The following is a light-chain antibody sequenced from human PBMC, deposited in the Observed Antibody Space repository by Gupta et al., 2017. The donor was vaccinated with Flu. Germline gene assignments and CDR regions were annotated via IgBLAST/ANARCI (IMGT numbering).Light chain of an antibody. V-gene: IGKV3-15*01. Sequence: EIAMTQSPATLSVSPGGRATLSCRASQSINTNLVWYQQRPGQAPRLVIYGVSSRATGVPARFSGSGSGTDFTLTIISLQSEDFAVYYCQQHDNWPLTFGGGTKVEIK. CDR3: QQHDNWPLT. J-gene: IGKJ4*01. CDR2: GVS. CDR1: QSINTN.